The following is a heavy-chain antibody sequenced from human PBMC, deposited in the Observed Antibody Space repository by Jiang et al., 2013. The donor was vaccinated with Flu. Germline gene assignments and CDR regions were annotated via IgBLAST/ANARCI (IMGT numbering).Heavy chain of an antibody. CDR2: ISDSGDNT. D-gene: IGHD3-10*01. J-gene: IGHJ4*02. Sequence: QLVESGGGLIXPGGSLRPSCAASGFTFSSYAMKWVRQAPGKGLEWVSSISDSGDNTYYADSVKGRFTLSRDNSRNTLYLQMNSLRAEDTAVYYCAKGRGSGSYYNFPDYWGQGTLLTVSS. CDR1: GFTFSSYA. CDR3: AKGRGSGSYYNFPDY. V-gene: IGHV3-23*04.